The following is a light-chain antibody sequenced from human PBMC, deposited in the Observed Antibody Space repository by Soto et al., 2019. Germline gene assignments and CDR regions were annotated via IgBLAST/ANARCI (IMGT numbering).Light chain of an antibody. V-gene: IGLV2-23*01. CDR1: SSDVGSYNL. CDR2: EGT. CDR3: YSYAGENLYV. J-gene: IGLJ1*01. Sequence: QSVLTQPASVSASPGQSITSPCTGTSSDVGSYNLVSWFQQHPGKVPKLLIYEGTKRPSGLSDRFSGSKSGTTASLTISGLQAEDEAHYYCYSYAGENLYVFGTGTKV.